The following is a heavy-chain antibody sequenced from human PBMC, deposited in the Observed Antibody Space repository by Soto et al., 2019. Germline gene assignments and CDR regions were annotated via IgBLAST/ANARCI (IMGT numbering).Heavy chain of an antibody. J-gene: IGHJ4*02. CDR1: GGSISSYY. CDR3: ATVSAVAYLFDF. D-gene: IGHD6-19*01. CDR2: IYASGSG. Sequence: SETLSLTCTVSGGSISSYYWSWIRQPAGKGLEWIGRIYASGSGNYNPSLKSRVTMSVDTSKNQFSLKLSSVTDADTAVYYCATVSAVAYLFDFWRAGTLVTVSS. V-gene: IGHV4-4*07.